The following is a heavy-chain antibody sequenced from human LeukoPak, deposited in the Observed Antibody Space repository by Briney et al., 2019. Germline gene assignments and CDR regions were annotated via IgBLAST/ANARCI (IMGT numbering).Heavy chain of an antibody. CDR3: ARDRRDGAFDI. V-gene: IGHV3-13*01. CDR1: GFTFSSYD. D-gene: IGHD5-24*01. J-gene: IGHJ3*02. Sequence: SGGSLRLSCAASGFTFSSYDMPWVRQATGKGLEWVSAIGTAGDTYYPGSVKGRFTISRENAKNSLYLQMNSLRAGDTAVYYCARDRRDGAFDIWGQGTMVTVSS. CDR2: IGTAGDT.